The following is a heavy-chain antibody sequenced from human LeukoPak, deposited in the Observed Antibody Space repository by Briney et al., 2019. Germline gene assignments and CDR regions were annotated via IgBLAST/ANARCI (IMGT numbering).Heavy chain of an antibody. V-gene: IGHV3-30*18. CDR1: GFIFSDYA. CDR2: IWFDGSKK. CDR3: AKDGQSYAPYAMDV. Sequence: GTSLRLSCAASGFIFSDYAMHWVRQAPGKGLEWVAQIWFDGSKKNYADSVKGRLTISRDQSKNTVSLQMNSLRAEDTALYYCAKDGQSYAPYAMDVWGQGTTVTVSS. J-gene: IGHJ6*02. D-gene: IGHD5-18*01.